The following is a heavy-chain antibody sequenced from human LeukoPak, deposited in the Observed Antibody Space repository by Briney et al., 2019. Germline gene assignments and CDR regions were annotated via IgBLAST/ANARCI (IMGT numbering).Heavy chain of an antibody. D-gene: IGHD1-1*01. CDR1: GYTFSTYY. J-gene: IGHJ4*02. V-gene: IGHV1-46*01. CDR3: ARNVGSGFDY. CDR2: INPSGGST. Sequence: RALVKVSCKASGYTFSTYYIHWVRQAPGQGLEWMGFINPSGGSTSYAQRFQGRVTMTRDTSTSAVYMELSSLRSEDTAMYYCARNVGSGFDYWGQGTLVTVSS.